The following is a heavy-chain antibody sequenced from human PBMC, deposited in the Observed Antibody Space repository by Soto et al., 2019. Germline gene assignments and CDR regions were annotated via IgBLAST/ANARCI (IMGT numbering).Heavy chain of an antibody. CDR2: IYYSGST. CDR3: ARLESRFIAARGGWFDP. V-gene: IGHV4-39*01. D-gene: IGHD6-6*01. Sequence: SETLSLTCTVSGGSISSSSYYWGWIRQPPGKGLEWIGSIYYSGSTYYNPSLKSRVTISVDASKNQFSLKLSSVTAADTAVYYCARLESRFIAARGGWFDPWGQGTLVTVSS. CDR1: GGSISSSSYY. J-gene: IGHJ5*02.